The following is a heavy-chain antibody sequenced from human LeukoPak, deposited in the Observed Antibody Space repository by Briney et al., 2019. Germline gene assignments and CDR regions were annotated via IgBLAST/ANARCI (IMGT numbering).Heavy chain of an antibody. CDR2: IYYSGST. J-gene: IGHJ4*02. Sequence: PSETLSLTCTVSGGSISSYYWSWIRQPPGKGLEWIGYIYYSGSTNYNPSLKSRVTISVDTSKNQFSLKLSSVTAADTAVYYCAKGTPGIAVAGFYYFDYWGQGTLVTVSS. CDR1: GGSISSYY. CDR3: AKGTPGIAVAGFYYFDY. V-gene: IGHV4-59*08. D-gene: IGHD6-19*01.